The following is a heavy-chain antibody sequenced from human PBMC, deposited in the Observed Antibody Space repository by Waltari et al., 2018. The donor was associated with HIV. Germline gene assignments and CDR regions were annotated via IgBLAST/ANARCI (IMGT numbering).Heavy chain of an antibody. V-gene: IGHV4-38-2*02. D-gene: IGHD3-9*01. J-gene: IGHJ6*02. CDR3: ARERGGYDILTGYWEVDV. Sequence: QVQLQESGPGLVKPSETLSLTCAVSDYSISSGYYWGWIRQPPGKGLEWIGSIYHGGRTYYNPSLKSRVTISVDTSKNQFSLKLSSVTAADTAVYYCARERGGYDILTGYWEVDVWGQGTTVTVSS. CDR1: DYSISSGYY. CDR2: IYHGGRT.